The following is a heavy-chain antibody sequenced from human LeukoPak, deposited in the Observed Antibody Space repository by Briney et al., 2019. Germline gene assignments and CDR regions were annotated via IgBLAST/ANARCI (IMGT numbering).Heavy chain of an antibody. D-gene: IGHD2-21*01. V-gene: IGHV3-30-3*01. J-gene: IGHJ4*02. CDR3: ARDWYPTVISYFDY. Sequence: GGSLRLPCAASGFTFSSYAMHWVRQAPGKGLEWVAVISYDGSNKYYADSVKGRFTISRDNSKNTLYLQMNSLRAEDTAVYYCARDWYPTVISYFDYWGQGTLVTVSS. CDR2: ISYDGSNK. CDR1: GFTFSSYA.